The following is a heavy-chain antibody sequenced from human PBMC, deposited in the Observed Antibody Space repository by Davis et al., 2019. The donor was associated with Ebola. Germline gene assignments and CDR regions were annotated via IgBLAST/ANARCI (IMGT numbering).Heavy chain of an antibody. CDR2: INHSGST. V-gene: IGHV4-34*01. CDR3: ARWGSHAVGMDV. Sequence: MPGGSLRLSCAVYGGSFSGYYWSWIRQPPGKGLEWIGEINHSGSTNYNPSLKSRVTISVDTSKNQFSLKLSAVTAADTAVYYRARWGSHAVGMDVWGQGTTVTVSS. D-gene: IGHD3-16*01. J-gene: IGHJ6*02. CDR1: GGSFSGYY.